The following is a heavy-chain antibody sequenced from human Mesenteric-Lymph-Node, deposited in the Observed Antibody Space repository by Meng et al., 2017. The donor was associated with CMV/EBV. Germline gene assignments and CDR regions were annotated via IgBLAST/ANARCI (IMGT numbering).Heavy chain of an antibody. CDR3: ARSVRASMKLHSSYNWFDP. CDR1: GGTFSSYT. J-gene: IGHJ5*02. CDR2: IIPILGIA. Sequence: SVKVSCKASGGTFSSYTISWVRQAPGQGLEWMGRIIPILGIANYAQKFQGRVTITADKSTSTAYMELSSLRSEDSALYYCARSVRASMKLHSSYNWFDPWGQGSLVTVSS. D-gene: IGHD2-15*01. V-gene: IGHV1-69*02.